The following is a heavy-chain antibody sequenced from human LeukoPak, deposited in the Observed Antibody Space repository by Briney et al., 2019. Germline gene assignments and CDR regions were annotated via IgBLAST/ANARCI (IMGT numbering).Heavy chain of an antibody. CDR1: GYSISSGYY. CDR2: IYHSGST. CDR3: AGCIVGATMWFDP. V-gene: IGHV4-38-2*02. J-gene: IGHJ5*02. Sequence: SETLSLTCTVSGYSISSGYYWGWIRRPPGKGLEWIGSIYHSGSTYYNPSLKSRVTILVDTSKNQFSLKLSSVTAADTAVYYCAGCIVGATMWFDPWGQGTLVTVSS. D-gene: IGHD1-26*01.